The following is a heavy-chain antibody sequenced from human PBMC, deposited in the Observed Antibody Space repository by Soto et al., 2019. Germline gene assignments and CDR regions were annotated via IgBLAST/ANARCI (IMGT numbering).Heavy chain of an antibody. CDR1: GYTFTSYS. J-gene: IGHJ6*02. Sequence: ASVKVACKASGYTFTSYSMHWVRQAPGQGLEWMGIINPSSGRTSYAQNFQGRVTMTSDTSTSIVYMEMSSLKSEDTAVYYCARDHNFGFILYAMDVWGQGTTVTVSS. CDR2: INPSSGRT. V-gene: IGHV1-46*01. CDR3: ARDHNFGFILYAMDV. D-gene: IGHD2-15*01.